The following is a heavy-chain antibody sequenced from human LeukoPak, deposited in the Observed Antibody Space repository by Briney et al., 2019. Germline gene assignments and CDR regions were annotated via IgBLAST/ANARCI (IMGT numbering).Heavy chain of an antibody. CDR2: INHSGST. D-gene: IGHD2-8*01. V-gene: IGHV4-34*01. CDR1: GGSFSGYY. CDR3: ARGLWCTNGVCYGSYYFDY. J-gene: IGHJ4*02. Sequence: SETLSLTCAVYGGSFSGYYWSWIRQPPGKGLEWIGEINHSGSTNYNPSLKSRVTISVDTSKNQFSLKLSSVTAADTAVYYCARGLWCTNGVCYGSYYFDYWGQGTLVTVSS.